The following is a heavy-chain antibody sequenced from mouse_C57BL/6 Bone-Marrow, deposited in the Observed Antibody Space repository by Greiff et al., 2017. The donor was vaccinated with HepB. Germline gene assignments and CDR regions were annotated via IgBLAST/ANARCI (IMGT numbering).Heavy chain of an antibody. CDR1: GFTFSDYG. D-gene: IGHD1-1*01. CDR2: ISSGSSTI. Sequence: EVNLVESGGGLVKPGGSLKLSCAASGFTFSDYGMHWVRQAPEKGLEWVAYISSGSSTIYYAATVKGRFTISRDNAKNTLFLQMTSLRSEDTAMYYCARDYGSSYDWYFDVWGTGTTVTVSS. CDR3: ARDYGSSYDWYFDV. V-gene: IGHV5-17*01. J-gene: IGHJ1*03.